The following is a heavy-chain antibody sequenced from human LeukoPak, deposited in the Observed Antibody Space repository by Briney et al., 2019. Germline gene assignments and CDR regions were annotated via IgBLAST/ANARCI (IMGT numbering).Heavy chain of an antibody. D-gene: IGHD7-27*01. Sequence: GGSLRLSCAASGLTFSSYAMHWVRQAPGKGLEWVAVISYDGSNKYYADSVKGRFTISRDNSKNTLYLQMDSLRAEDTTIYYCARGDISGDLAYWGQGTLVTVSS. V-gene: IGHV3-30-3*01. CDR1: GLTFSSYA. CDR2: ISYDGSNK. J-gene: IGHJ4*02. CDR3: ARGDISGDLAY.